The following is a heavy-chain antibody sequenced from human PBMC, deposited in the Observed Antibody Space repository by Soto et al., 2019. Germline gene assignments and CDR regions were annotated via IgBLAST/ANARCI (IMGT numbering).Heavy chain of an antibody. V-gene: IGHV3-53*01. CDR1: GFTVSSNY. CDR2: IYSGGST. Sequence: EVQLVESGGGLIQPGGSLRLSCAASGFTVSSNYMSWVRQAPGKGLEWVSVIYSGGSTYYADSVKCRFTISRDNSKNTLYLHINSLSSEDTAVYYCARAPIIVTGHDWYYFHYWGQGTLVTVSS. J-gene: IGHJ4*02. D-gene: IGHD3-22*01. CDR3: ARAPIIVTGHDWYYFHY.